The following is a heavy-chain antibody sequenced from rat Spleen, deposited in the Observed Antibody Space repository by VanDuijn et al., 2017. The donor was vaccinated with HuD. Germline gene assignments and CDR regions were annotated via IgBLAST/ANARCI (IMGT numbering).Heavy chain of an antibody. V-gene: IGHV5-25*01. CDR3: ARGDYGYNYFFDY. D-gene: IGHD1-9*01. CDR2: ISTGGGNT. Sequence: EVQLVESGGGLLQPGRSMKLSCAASGFTFSNYGMAWVRQAPKKGLEWVASISTGGGNTYYRDSVKGRFIISRDNAKSTLYLQMDSLRSEDTAAYYCARGDYGYNYFFDYWGQGVTVTVSS. CDR1: GFTFSNYG. J-gene: IGHJ2*01.